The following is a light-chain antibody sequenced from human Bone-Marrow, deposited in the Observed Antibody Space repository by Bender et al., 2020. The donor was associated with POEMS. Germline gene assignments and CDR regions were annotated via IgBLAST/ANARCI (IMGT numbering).Light chain of an antibody. CDR1: SSNIGAHA. CDR2: SSH. Sequence: QSVLTQPPSASGTPGQRVTISCSGGSSNIGAHAVNWYQHLPGTAPKLLIYSSHRRPSEVPDRFSGSRSGTSASLAISGLQSEDEADYYCAGCDDSLNGWVFGGGSKLTVL. J-gene: IGLJ3*02. V-gene: IGLV1-44*01. CDR3: AGCDDSLNGWV.